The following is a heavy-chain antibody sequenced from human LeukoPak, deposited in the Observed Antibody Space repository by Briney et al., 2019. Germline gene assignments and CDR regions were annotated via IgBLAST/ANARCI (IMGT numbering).Heavy chain of an antibody. CDR2: IYYSGST. V-gene: IGHV4-39*01. D-gene: IGHD6-13*01. J-gene: IGHJ4*02. Sequence: SETLSLTCTVSGGSISSSSYYWGWIRQPPGKGLEWIGSIYYSGSTYYNPSLKSRVTIPVDTSKNQFSLKLSSVTAADTAVYYCASTIAAAGGGNYWGQGTLVTVSS. CDR3: ASTIAAAGGGNY. CDR1: GGSISSSSYY.